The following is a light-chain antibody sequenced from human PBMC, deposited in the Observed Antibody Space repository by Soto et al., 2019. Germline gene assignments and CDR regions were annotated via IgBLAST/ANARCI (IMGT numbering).Light chain of an antibody. CDR2: VAS. CDR3: QQTYTFPRT. Sequence: DIQMTQSPSSLSASAGDRVTITCRASQSIARYLYWFQQKPGKAPNLLIYVASNLQSGVPSRFSGSGSGTEFTLTINNLQPEDFATYYCQQTYTFPRTFGQGTKLQIK. V-gene: IGKV1-39*01. J-gene: IGKJ2*01. CDR1: QSIARY.